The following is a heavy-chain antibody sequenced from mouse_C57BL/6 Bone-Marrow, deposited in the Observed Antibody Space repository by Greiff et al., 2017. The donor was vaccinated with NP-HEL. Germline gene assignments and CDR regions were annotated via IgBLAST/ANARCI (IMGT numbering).Heavy chain of an antibody. V-gene: IGHV1-82*01. J-gene: IGHJ4*01. D-gene: IGHD3-2*02. Sequence: LQESGPELVKPGASVKISCQASGYAFSSSWMNWVKQRPGKGLEWLGRIYPGDGDTNYNGKFKGKATLTADKSSSTAYMQLSSLTSEDSAVYFCAKTAQATFPLDYWGQGTSVTVSS. CDR1: GYAFSSSW. CDR3: AKTAQATFPLDY. CDR2: IYPGDGDT.